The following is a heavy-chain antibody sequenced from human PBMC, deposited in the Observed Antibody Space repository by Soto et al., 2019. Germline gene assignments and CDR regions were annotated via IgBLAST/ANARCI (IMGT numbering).Heavy chain of an antibody. CDR3: ARDLGGGSCYQNPACPRWAFDI. CDR2: IYYSGST. J-gene: IGHJ3*02. V-gene: IGHV4-31*03. D-gene: IGHD2-15*01. CDR1: GGSISSGGYY. Sequence: PSETLSLTCTVSGGSISSGGYYWSWIRQHPGKGLEWIGYIYYSGSTYYNPSLKSRVTISVDTSKNQFSLKLSSVTAADTAVYYCARDLGGGSCYQNPACPRWAFDIWGQGTMVTVSS.